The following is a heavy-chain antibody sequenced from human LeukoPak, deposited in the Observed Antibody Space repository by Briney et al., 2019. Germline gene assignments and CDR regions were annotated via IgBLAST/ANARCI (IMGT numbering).Heavy chain of an antibody. V-gene: IGHV3-30-3*01. D-gene: IGHD3-10*01. Sequence: GRSLRLSCAASGFTFSSYAMHCVRQAPGKGLEWVAVISYDGSNKYYADSVKGRFTISRDNSKNTLYLQMNSLRAEDTAVYYCARAITMVRGVIMERYYYYGMDVWGQGTTVTVSS. CDR3: ARAITMVRGVIMERYYYYGMDV. CDR2: ISYDGSNK. J-gene: IGHJ6*02. CDR1: GFTFSSYA.